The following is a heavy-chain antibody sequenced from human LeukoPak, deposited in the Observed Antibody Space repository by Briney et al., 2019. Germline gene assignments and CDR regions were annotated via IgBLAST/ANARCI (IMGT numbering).Heavy chain of an antibody. J-gene: IGHJ4*02. Sequence: SETLSLTCAVYGGSFSGYYWSWIRQPPGKGLEWIGEINHSGSTNYNPSLKSRVTISVDTSKNQFSLKLSSVTAADTAVYYCARAGYSGDDSTVALFDYWGQGTLVTVSS. D-gene: IGHD5-12*01. CDR3: ARAGYSGDDSTVALFDY. CDR2: INHSGST. V-gene: IGHV4-34*01. CDR1: GGSFSGYY.